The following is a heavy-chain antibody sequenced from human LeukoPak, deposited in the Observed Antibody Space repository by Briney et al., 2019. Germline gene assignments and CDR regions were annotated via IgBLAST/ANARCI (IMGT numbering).Heavy chain of an antibody. CDR1: GGTFSSYA. Sequence: ASVKASCKASGGTFSSYAISWVRQAPGQGLEWMGGIIPIFGTANYAQKFQGRVTITTDESTSTAYMELSSLRSEDTAVYYCARGLHGYSSSWYTSHEGYYYYMDVWGKGTTVTVSS. J-gene: IGHJ6*03. CDR2: IIPIFGTA. D-gene: IGHD6-13*01. CDR3: ARGLHGYSSSWYTSHEGYYYYMDV. V-gene: IGHV1-69*05.